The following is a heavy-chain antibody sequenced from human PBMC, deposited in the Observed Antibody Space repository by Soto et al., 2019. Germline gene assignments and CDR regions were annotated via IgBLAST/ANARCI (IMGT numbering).Heavy chain of an antibody. V-gene: IGHV4-59*01. D-gene: IGHD7-27*01. J-gene: IGHJ4*02. CDR1: SDSITNYY. CDR2: IHDSGRS. Sequence: QVQLQESGPGLVKPSETLSLTCTVSSDSITNYYWSWIRQSPGKGLEWIGYIHDSGRSNYNPSLKSRVKISLDTSKKQSSRKRNFVTAADTAVYYCARVGGTGGGYWGQGTLVTVSS. CDR3: ARVGGTGGGY.